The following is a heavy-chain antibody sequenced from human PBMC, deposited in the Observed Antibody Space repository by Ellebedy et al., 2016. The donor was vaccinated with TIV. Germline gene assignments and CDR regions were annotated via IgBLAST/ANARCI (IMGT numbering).Heavy chain of an antibody. J-gene: IGHJ2*01. V-gene: IGHV3-23*01. D-gene: IGHD6-19*01. CDR1: GFTFSSYA. Sequence: GESLKISXAASGFTFSSYAMSWVRQAPGKGLEWVSAISGSVGSTYYADSVKGRFTISRDNSKNTLYLQMNSLRAEDTAVYYCAKRAVADNWYFDLWGRGTLVTVSS. CDR2: ISGSVGST. CDR3: AKRAVADNWYFDL.